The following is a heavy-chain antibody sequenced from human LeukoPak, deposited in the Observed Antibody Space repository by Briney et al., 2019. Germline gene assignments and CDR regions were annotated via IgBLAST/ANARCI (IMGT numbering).Heavy chain of an antibody. J-gene: IGHJ4*02. CDR3: ARAVGRSYYDSSGYRFDY. CDR1: GFTFSSYE. D-gene: IGHD3-22*01. Sequence: GGSLRLSCAASGFTFSSYEMNWVRRAPGKGLEWVSYISSSGSTIYYADSVKGRFTISRDNAKNSLYLQMNSLRAEDTAVYYCARAVGRSYYDSSGYRFDYWGQGTLVTVST. V-gene: IGHV3-48*03. CDR2: ISSSGSTI.